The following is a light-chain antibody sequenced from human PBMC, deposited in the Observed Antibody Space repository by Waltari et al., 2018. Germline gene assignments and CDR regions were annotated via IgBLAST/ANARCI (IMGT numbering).Light chain of an antibody. CDR2: DVN. CDR3: TSYTRGSIPRYV. V-gene: IGLV2-14*03. J-gene: IGLJ1*01. CDR1: SRDVGGYNF. Sequence: QSALTQPASVSGSPGQSITISCTGASRDVGGYNFVSWYQHRPGKAPKLFIYDVNNRPSGISNRFSASKSGNTASLTISGLQAEDEADYDCTSYTRGSIPRYVFGTGTTVTVL.